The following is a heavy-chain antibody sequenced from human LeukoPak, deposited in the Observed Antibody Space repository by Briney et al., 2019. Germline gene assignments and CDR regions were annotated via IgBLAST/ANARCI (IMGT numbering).Heavy chain of an antibody. CDR3: ARQTGSGLFILP. V-gene: IGHV4-34*01. J-gene: IGHJ4*02. Sequence: PSETLSLTCTVYGGSFNGYYWSLIRQPPGKGLEWIGEIYHGGSTNYNPSLKSRVTISVDTSKNQFSLKLTSVTAADTAVYYCARQTGSGLFILPGGQGTLVTVSS. CDR1: GGSFNGYY. D-gene: IGHD3/OR15-3a*01. CDR2: IYHGGST.